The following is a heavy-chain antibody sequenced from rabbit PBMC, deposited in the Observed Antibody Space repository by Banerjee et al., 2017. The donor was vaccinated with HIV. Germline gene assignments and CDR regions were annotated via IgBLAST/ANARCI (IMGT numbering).Heavy chain of an antibody. D-gene: IGHD6-1*01. CDR2: IDAGSGNP. CDR3: ARDLILKYAGYAAYGYAGHDGFDP. V-gene: IGHV1S40*01. Sequence: QSLEESGGDLVKPGASLTLTCTASGFTISSSYWICWVRQAPGKGLEWIGTIDAGSGNPWYASWAKGRFTISKTSSTTVTLQMTSLTAADTATYFCARDLILKYAGYAAYGYAGHDGFDPWGQGTLVTVS. CDR1: GFTISSSYW. J-gene: IGHJ2*01.